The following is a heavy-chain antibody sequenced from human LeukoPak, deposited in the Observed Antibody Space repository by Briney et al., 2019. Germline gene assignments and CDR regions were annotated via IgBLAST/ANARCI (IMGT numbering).Heavy chain of an antibody. CDR3: ARDLGYCSSTSCYVWDLGYYYGMDV. D-gene: IGHD2-2*01. Sequence: GASVKVSCKASGYTFTSYGISWVRQAPGQGLEWMGWISAYNGNTNYAQKLQGRVTMTTDTSTSTAYMELRSLRSDDTAVYYCARDLGYCSSTSCYVWDLGYYYGMDVWGQGTTVTVSS. V-gene: IGHV1-18*01. CDR2: ISAYNGNT. J-gene: IGHJ6*02. CDR1: GYTFTSYG.